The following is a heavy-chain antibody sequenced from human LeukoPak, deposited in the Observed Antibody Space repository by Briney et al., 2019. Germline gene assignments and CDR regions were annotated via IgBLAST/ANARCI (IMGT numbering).Heavy chain of an antibody. CDR3: ARDDGDWYFHY. CDR2: IYRGGST. J-gene: IGHJ4*02. D-gene: IGHD2-21*01. CDR1: EFTVSSNY. Sequence: PGGSLRLSCAASEFTVSSNYMSWVRQAPGKGLEWVSVIYRGGSTYYADSVKGRFTISRDNSKNTLYLQMNSLRAEDTAVYYCARDDGDWYFHYWGQGNLVTVSS. V-gene: IGHV3-53*01.